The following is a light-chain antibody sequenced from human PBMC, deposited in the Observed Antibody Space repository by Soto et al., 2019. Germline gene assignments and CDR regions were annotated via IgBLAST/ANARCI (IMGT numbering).Light chain of an antibody. Sequence: QSVLTQPPSVSGAPGQRVTISCTGSSSNIGAGYDVHWYQQLPGTAPKLLIYGNSNRPSGVPDRFSGSKSGTSASLAITGLQAEDEADYYCQSYDHTLSRSLFGGGTKLTVL. CDR3: QSYDHTLSRSL. V-gene: IGLV1-40*01. CDR1: SSNIGAGYD. J-gene: IGLJ3*02. CDR2: GNS.